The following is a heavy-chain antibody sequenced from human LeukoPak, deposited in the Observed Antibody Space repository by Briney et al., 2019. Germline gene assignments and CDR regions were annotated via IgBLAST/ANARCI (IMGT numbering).Heavy chain of an antibody. CDR2: ISYDGSNK. V-gene: IGHV3-30-3*01. CDR1: ESTFSSYA. Sequence: GGSLRLSCAASESTFSSYAIHWVRQAPGKGLEWVAVISYDGSNKYYADSVKGRFTISRDNAKNSLYLQMNSLRAEDTALYYCARENWYKFDYWGQGTLVTVSS. D-gene: IGHD1/OR15-1a*01. J-gene: IGHJ4*02. CDR3: ARENWYKFDY.